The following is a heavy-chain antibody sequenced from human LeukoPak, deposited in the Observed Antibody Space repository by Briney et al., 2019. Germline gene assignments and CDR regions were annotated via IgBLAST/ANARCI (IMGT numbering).Heavy chain of an antibody. CDR2: INYSGST. V-gene: IGHV4-34*01. CDR1: GGSLRGYY. D-gene: IGHD3-9*01. J-gene: IGHJ4*02. Sequence: PSETLSLTCAVYGGSLRGYYWSWIRQPPGKGLEWIGEINYSGSTNYNPSLKSRVTISVDTSKNQFSQQLSSVTAADTAVYYCARSPNDFLTGSNDYWGQGTLVTVSA. CDR3: ARSPNDFLTGSNDY.